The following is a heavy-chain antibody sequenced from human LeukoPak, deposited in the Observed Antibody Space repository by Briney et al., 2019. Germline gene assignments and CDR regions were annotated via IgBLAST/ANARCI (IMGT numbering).Heavy chain of an antibody. J-gene: IGHJ6*02. V-gene: IGHV3-9*01. CDR1: GFTFDDYA. CDR3: AKDFRIRDYYHYYGMDV. CDR2: ISWNSGSI. Sequence: PGGSLRLSCAASGFTFDDYAMHWVRQAPGKGLEWVSGISWNSGSIGYADSVKGRFTISRDNAKNSLYLQMNSLRAEDTALYYCAKDFRIRDYYHYYGMDVWGQGTTVTVSS.